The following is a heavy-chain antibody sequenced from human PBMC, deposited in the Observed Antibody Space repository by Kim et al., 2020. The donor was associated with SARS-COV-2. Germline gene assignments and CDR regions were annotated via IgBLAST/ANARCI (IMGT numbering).Heavy chain of an antibody. CDR3: ARGGHRSVRYSSSPGGAFDI. D-gene: IGHD6-13*01. V-gene: IGHV3-33*01. CDR1: GFTFSSYG. CDR2: IWYDGSNK. Sequence: GGSLRLSCAASGFTFSSYGMHWVRQAPGKGLEWVAVIWYDGSNKYYADSVKGRFTISRDNSKNTLYLQMNSLRAKDTAVYYCARGGHRSVRYSSSPGGAFDIWGQGTMVTVSS. J-gene: IGHJ3*02.